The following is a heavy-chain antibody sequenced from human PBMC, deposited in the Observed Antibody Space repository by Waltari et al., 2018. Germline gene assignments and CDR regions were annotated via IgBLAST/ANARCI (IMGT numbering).Heavy chain of an antibody. Sequence: QVQLQQWGAGLLKPSETLSLTCAVYGGSFSGYYWRWIRQHPGKGLEWIGYIYHSGSTYYNPSLKSRVTISVDRSKNQFSLKLSSVTAADTAVYYCARDKGYYDSRRFRAFDIWGQGTMVTVSS. CDR1: GGSFSGYY. J-gene: IGHJ3*02. D-gene: IGHD3-22*01. CDR3: ARDKGYYDSRRFRAFDI. CDR2: IYHSGST. V-gene: IGHV4-34*01.